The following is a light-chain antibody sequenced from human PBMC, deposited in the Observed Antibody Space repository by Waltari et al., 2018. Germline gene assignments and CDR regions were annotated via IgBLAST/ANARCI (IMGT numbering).Light chain of an antibody. CDR1: SSDVGGYNY. CDR2: EAS. V-gene: IGLV2-8*01. Sequence: QSALTQPPSASGSPGQSVTISCTGTSSDVGGYNYVSWYQQHPGKAPKRRIYEASKRPSGVPYRFSGCKSGNPASLTVAGLQAEDEAEYHCSSYAGNNNVVFGGGTKLTVL. J-gene: IGLJ2*01. CDR3: SSYAGNNNVV.